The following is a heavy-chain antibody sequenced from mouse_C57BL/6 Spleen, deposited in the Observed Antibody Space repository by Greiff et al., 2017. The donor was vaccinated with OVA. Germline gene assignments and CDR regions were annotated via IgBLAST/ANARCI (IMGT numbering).Heavy chain of an antibody. CDR3: AKGGNGYFDV. J-gene: IGHJ1*03. V-gene: IGHV1-47*01. CDR2: FHPYNDDT. Sequence: QVQLKESGAELVKPGASVKMSCKASGYTFTTYPIEWMKQTHGKSLEWIGNFHPYNDDTKYNEKFKGKATLTVDKSSSTVYLELSRLTSDDSAFYYCAKGGNGYFDVWGTGTTVTVSS. CDR1: GYTFTTYP. D-gene: IGHD2-1*01.